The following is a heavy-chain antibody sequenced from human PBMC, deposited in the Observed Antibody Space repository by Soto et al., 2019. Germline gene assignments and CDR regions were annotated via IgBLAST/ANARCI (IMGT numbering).Heavy chain of an antibody. V-gene: IGHV3-21*01. CDR3: ARWDYYYYGMDV. CDR2: ISSSSSYI. Sequence: GSLQLSCAASGFTFSIYSMNGVRQAPGKGLEWVSSISSSSSYIYYADSVKGRFTISRDNAKNSLYLQMNSLRAEDTAVYYCARWDYYYYGMDVWGQGTTVTVSS. J-gene: IGHJ6*02. CDR1: GFTFSIYS.